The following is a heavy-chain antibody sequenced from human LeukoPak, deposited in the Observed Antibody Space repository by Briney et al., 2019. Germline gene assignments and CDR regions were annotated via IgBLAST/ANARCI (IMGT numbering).Heavy chain of an antibody. CDR2: INPYGTEK. CDR1: GLTFTDFW. D-gene: IGHD2-2*01. V-gene: IGHV3-7*01. Sequence: GGSLRLSCAASGLTFTDFWMNWVRLAPGRGLEWLANINPYGTEKYYVDSVKGRFAISRDNAKNEVYLEMNSLRAEDTGVYYCSGRDSSRSPRAYWGQGALVSISS. CDR3: SGRDSSRSPRAY. J-gene: IGHJ4*02.